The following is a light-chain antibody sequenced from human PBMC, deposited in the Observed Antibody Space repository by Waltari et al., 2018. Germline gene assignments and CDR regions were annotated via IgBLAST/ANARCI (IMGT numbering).Light chain of an antibody. Sequence: DIQMTQSPSSLSASVGDRVTITCRASQSISSYLNWYQQKPGKAPKLLIYAASSLQSGVPSRFSGSGSRTDFTRTISSLQPEDFATYYCQQSYSTPLTFGPGTKVDIK. CDR3: QQSYSTPLT. J-gene: IGKJ3*01. V-gene: IGKV1-39*01. CDR2: AAS. CDR1: QSISSY.